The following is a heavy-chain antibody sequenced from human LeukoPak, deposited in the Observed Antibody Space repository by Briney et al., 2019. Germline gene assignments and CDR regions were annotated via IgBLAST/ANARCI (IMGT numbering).Heavy chain of an antibody. V-gene: IGHV3-30-3*01. CDR3: ARDHRGVGDYFDY. CDR2: ISYDGSNK. D-gene: IGHD3-10*01. Sequence: GALRLSCAASGFTFSSYAMHWVRQAPGKGLEWVAVISYDGSNKYYADSVKGRFTISRDNSKNTLYLQMNSLRAEDTAVYYCARDHRGVGDYFDYWGQGTLVTVSS. J-gene: IGHJ4*02. CDR1: GFTFSSYA.